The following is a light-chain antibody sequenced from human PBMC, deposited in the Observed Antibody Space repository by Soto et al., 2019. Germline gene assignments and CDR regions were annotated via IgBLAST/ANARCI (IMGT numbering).Light chain of an antibody. CDR3: QQSYSIPRT. CDR1: QSISNY. CDR2: GVS. V-gene: IGKV1-39*01. J-gene: IGKJ4*01. Sequence: DIQMTQSPFSLSASVGDRVTITCRASQSISNYLNWYQHKPGKAPKLLIYGVSSLQSGVPSRFSGSGSGTDFTLTISSLQPEDCATYYCQQSYSIPRTFGGGTKVAIK.